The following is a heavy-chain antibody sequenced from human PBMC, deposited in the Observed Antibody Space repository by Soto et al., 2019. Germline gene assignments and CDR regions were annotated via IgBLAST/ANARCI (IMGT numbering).Heavy chain of an antibody. V-gene: IGHV3-21*01. CDR2: ISSSSSYI. J-gene: IGHJ4*02. Sequence: GGSLRLSCAASGFTFSSYSMNWVRQAPGKGLEWVSSISSSSSYIYYADSVKGRITISRDNSRNTRYLQMDSLRAEDTAVYYCARETRHCFDYWGQGTLVTVSS. CDR3: ARETRHCFDY. CDR1: GFTFSSYS.